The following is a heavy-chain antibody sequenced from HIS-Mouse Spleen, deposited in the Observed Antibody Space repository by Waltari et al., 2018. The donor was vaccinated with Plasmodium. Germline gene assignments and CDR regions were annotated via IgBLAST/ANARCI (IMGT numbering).Heavy chain of an antibody. J-gene: IGHJ4*02. Sequence: QLQLQESGPGLVKPSETLSLTCTVSGGSISRSSYYWGWIRQPPGKGLEWIGSIYYSGSTYYNPSLKSRVTISVDTSKNQFSLKLSSVTAADTAVYYCARVAVAGIDYWGQGTLVTVSS. CDR1: GGSISRSSYY. V-gene: IGHV4-39*07. CDR2: IYYSGST. CDR3: ARVAVAGIDY. D-gene: IGHD6-19*01.